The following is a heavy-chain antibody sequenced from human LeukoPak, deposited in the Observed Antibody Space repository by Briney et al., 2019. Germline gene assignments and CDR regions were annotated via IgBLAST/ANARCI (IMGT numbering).Heavy chain of an antibody. CDR3: VKGDTAMLTYPHTFEY. CDR2: ISHDGSNI. J-gene: IGHJ4*02. D-gene: IGHD5-18*01. V-gene: IGHV3-30*18. CDR1: GFAFSYYG. Sequence: GGSLRLSCAASGFAFSYYGMHWVRHAPGKGLEWVAVISHDGSNIHYGDSVKGRFTISRDNSKNTLYLQMSSLRAEDTAVYYCVKGDTAMLTYPHTFEYWGQGALVTVSS.